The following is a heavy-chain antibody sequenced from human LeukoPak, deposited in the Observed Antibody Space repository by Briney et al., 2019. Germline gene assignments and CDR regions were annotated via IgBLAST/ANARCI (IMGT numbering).Heavy chain of an antibody. CDR1: GFTFSSYS. CDR3: ARALPTSLVPNDY. J-gene: IGHJ4*02. D-gene: IGHD6-13*01. CDR2: ISRNSSYI. V-gene: IGHV3-21*01. Sequence: TGGSLRLSCAASGFTFSSYSMNWVRQAPGKGLEWVSSISRNSSYIYYADSVKGRFTISRDNAKNSLYLQMNSLRAEDTAVYYCARALPTSLVPNDYWGQGTLVTVSS.